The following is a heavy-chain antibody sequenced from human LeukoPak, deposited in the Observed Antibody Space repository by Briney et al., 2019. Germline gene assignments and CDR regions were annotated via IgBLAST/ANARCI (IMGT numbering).Heavy chain of an antibody. J-gene: IGHJ4*02. CDR1: RFTFSRYG. CDR3: ATYCSGGNCYDFFDH. D-gene: IGHD2-15*01. CDR2: ISGSGDRT. V-gene: IGHV3-23*01. Sequence: QPGGTLRLSCAASRFTFSRYGMNWVRQTPGKGLEWVSAISGSGDRTYHADSVKGRFTISRDNSKNMLYLQMNSLRAEDTAVYYCATYCSGGNCYDFFDHWGQGTPVTVSS.